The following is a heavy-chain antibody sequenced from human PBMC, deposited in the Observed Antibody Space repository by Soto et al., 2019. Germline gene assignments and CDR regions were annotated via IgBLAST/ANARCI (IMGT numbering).Heavy chain of an antibody. D-gene: IGHD3-16*01. Sequence: PGGSLRLSCAASGFTFSSYAMSWVRQAPGKGLEWVSAISGSGGSTYYSVSVKGRFTISRDNSKNTLYLQMNSLRAEDTAVYYCAKDLISLGLHYYYYYGMDVWGQGTTVTVSS. J-gene: IGHJ6*02. CDR2: ISGSGGST. CDR3: AKDLISLGLHYYYYYGMDV. CDR1: GFTFSSYA. V-gene: IGHV3-23*01.